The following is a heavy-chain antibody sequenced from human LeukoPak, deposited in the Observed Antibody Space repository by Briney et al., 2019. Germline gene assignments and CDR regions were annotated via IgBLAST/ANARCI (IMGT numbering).Heavy chain of an antibody. V-gene: IGHV4-4*08. Sequence: SETLSLTCSVSGGHIDSVYWNWIRQPPGKGLEWIGYIDNSGSTKYDPSLQSRITMSRDTSKKQFSLKLTSVTAADTAMYYCASGAGWLIDYWGQGTLVSVSS. CDR2: IDNSGST. J-gene: IGHJ4*02. CDR3: ASGAGWLIDY. D-gene: IGHD6-19*01. CDR1: GGHIDSVY.